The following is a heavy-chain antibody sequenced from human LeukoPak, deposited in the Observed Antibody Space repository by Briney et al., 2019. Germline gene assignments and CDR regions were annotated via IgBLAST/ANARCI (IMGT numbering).Heavy chain of an antibody. J-gene: IGHJ4*02. D-gene: IGHD6-13*01. V-gene: IGHV3-23*01. CDR2: ISGSGGST. CDR1: GFTFSSYA. Sequence: GGSLRLSCAASGFTFSSYAMSSVRQAPGKGLEWVSAISGSGGSTYYADSVKGRFTISRDNSKNTLYLQMNSLRAEDTAVYYCAKGGPIAAAGLIYYFDYWGQGTLVTVSS. CDR3: AKGGPIAAAGLIYYFDY.